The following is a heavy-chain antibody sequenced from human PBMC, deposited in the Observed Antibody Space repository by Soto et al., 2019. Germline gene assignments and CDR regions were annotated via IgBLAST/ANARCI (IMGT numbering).Heavy chain of an antibody. V-gene: IGHV4-59*01. Sequence: PSETLSLTCTVSGGSISSYYWSWIRQPPGKGLEWIGYIYYSGSTNYNPSPKSRVTISVDTSKNQFSLKLSSVTAADTAVYYCARGHPYSTGFDYWGQGTLVTVSS. D-gene: IGHD5-18*01. CDR1: GGSISSYY. J-gene: IGHJ4*02. CDR2: IYYSGST. CDR3: ARGHPYSTGFDY.